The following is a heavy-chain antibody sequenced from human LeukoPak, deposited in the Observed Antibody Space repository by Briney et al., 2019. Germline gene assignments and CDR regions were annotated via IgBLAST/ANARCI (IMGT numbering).Heavy chain of an antibody. V-gene: IGHV1-46*01. CDR1: GYTFTSYY. D-gene: IGHD3-3*01. CDR3: AREEITIFGVRDYYYYMDV. Sequence: WASVKVSCKASGYTFTSYYMHWVRQAPGQGLEWMGIINPSGGSTSYAQKFQGRVTMTRDTSTSTVYMELSSLRSEDTAVYYCAREEITIFGVRDYYYYMDVWGKGTTVTVSS. CDR2: INPSGGST. J-gene: IGHJ6*03.